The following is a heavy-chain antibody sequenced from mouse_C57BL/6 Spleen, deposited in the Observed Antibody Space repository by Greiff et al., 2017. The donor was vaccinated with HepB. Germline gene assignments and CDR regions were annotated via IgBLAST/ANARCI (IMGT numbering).Heavy chain of an antibody. V-gene: IGHV1-54*01. D-gene: IGHD2-12*01. J-gene: IGHJ3*01. CDR1: GYAFTNYL. CDR3: ARMGTTGDGFAY. CDR2: INPGSGGT. Sequence: QVQLQQSGAELVRPGTSVKVSCKASGYAFTNYLIEWVKQRPGQGLEWIGVINPGSGGTNYNEKFKGKATLTADKSSSTAYMQLSSLTSEDSAVYFCARMGTTGDGFAYWGQGTLVTVSA.